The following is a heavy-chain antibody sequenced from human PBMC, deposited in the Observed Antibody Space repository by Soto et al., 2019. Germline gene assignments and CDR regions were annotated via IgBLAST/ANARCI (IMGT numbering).Heavy chain of an antibody. J-gene: IGHJ4*02. D-gene: IGHD6-6*01. CDR3: AREGSSSLYFDY. V-gene: IGHV3-30*03. CDR1: GFTFSSYG. Sequence: GGSLRLSCAASGFTFSSYGMHWVRQAPGKGLEWVAVISYDGSNKYYADSVKGRFTISRDNSKNTLYLQMNSLRAEDTAVYYCAREGSSSLYFDYWGQGTLVTVSS. CDR2: ISYDGSNK.